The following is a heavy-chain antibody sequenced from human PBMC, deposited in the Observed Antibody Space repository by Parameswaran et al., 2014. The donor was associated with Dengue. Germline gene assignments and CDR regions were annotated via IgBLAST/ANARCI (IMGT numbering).Heavy chain of an antibody. J-gene: IGHJ4*02. CDR3: AKIGTEFDY. V-gene: IGHV3-9*01. CDR2: ISWNSGSI. Sequence: WIRQPPGKGLEWVSGISWNSGSIGYADSVKGRFTISRDNAKNSLYLQMNSLRAEDTALYYCAKIGTEFDYWGQGTLVTVSS. D-gene: IGHD2-8*02.